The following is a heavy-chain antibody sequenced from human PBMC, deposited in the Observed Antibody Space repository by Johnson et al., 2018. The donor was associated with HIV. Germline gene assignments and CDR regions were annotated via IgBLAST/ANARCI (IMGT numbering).Heavy chain of an antibody. J-gene: IGHJ3*02. D-gene: IGHD6-6*01. CDR1: GFTVTSNY. V-gene: IGHV3-66*01. CDR2: IYSGANT. Sequence: VQLAESGGGLVQPGGSLRLSCAVSGFTVTSNYITWVRQAPGKGLHWVSIIYSGANTYYADSVKGRFTISRDNSKNTLYLQMSSLRADDTAVYYCAKGVRGSSCYDAFDIWGQGTMVTVS. CDR3: AKGVRGSSCYDAFDI.